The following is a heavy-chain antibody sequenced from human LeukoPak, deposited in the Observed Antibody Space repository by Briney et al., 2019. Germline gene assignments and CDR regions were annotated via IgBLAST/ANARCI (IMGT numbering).Heavy chain of an antibody. CDR1: GFTFSSYS. D-gene: IGHD3-22*01. J-gene: IGHJ4*02. CDR3: ARGTEVYYDSSSYYSY. Sequence: GGSLRLSCAASGFTFSSYSMNWVRQAPGRGLEWVSSISTSSSYIYYADSMKGRLTISRDNAKNSLYLQMNSLRAEDTAVYYCARGTEVYYDSSSYYSYRGQGTLVTVSS. CDR2: ISTSSSYI. V-gene: IGHV3-21*01.